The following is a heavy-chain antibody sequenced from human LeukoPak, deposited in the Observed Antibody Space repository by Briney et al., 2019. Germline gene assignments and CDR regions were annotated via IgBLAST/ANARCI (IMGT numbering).Heavy chain of an antibody. CDR3: ARHAGGIAAAGTRPFDY. CDR2: ISYSGST. V-gene: IGHV4-39*01. J-gene: IGHJ4*02. Sequence: SETLSLTCTVSGASFSSSTYYWGWTRQPPGKGLEWIGSISYSGSTYYSPSLKSRVTMSVDTSKNQFSLKLSSVTAADTAVYYCARHAGGIAAAGTRPFDYWGQGTLVTVSS. D-gene: IGHD6-13*01. CDR1: GASFSSSTYY.